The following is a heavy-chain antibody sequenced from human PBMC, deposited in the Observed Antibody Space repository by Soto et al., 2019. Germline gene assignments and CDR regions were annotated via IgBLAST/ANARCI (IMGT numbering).Heavy chain of an antibody. CDR1: NSSLGAFH. CDR3: ARSPLSYDYVRQTLREVGASFDV. V-gene: IGHV4-34*02. Sequence: QVHLEQWGAGLLKPSETLSLTCAIYNSSLGAFHWTWIRQPPGKGLVWIGELIHGGSTNYNPSLTSRRTFSPDSSNSQTSLPVMSVTAANTAVYYCARSPLSYDYVRQTLREVGASFDVWGRWTSVTVSS. D-gene: IGHD3-10*02. CDR2: LIHGGST. J-gene: IGHJ3*01.